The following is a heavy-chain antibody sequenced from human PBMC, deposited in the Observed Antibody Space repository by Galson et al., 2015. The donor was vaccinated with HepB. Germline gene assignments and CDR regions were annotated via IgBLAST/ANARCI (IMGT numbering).Heavy chain of an antibody. CDR1: GFTFSSYW. CDR3: ARDTARDIVVVPAAIGWYFDL. D-gene: IGHD2-2*01. CDR2: IKQDGSEK. J-gene: IGHJ2*01. V-gene: IGHV3-7*03. Sequence: SLRLSCAASGFTFSSYWMSWVRQAPGKGLEWVANIKQDGSEKYYVDSVKGRFTISRDNAKNSLYLQMNSLRAEDTAVYYCARDTARDIVVVPAAIGWYFDLWGRGTLVTVSS.